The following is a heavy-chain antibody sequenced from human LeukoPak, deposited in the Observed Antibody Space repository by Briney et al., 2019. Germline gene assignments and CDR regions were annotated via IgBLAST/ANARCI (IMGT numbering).Heavy chain of an antibody. Sequence: ASVKVSCKASGYTFTSHHINWVRQATGQGLEWMGWMNPNSGNTGYAQKFQGRVTMTRNTSISTAYMELSSLRSEDTAVYYCARGHRYSGSSPTHYWGQGTLVTVSS. CDR1: GYTFTSHH. CDR3: ARGHRYSGSSPTHY. V-gene: IGHV1-8*01. D-gene: IGHD1-26*01. CDR2: MNPNSGNT. J-gene: IGHJ4*02.